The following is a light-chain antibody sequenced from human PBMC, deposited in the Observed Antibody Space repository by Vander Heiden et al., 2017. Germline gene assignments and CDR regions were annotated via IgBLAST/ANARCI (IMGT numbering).Light chain of an antibody. CDR1: QDISNY. J-gene: IGKJ4*01. CDR3: QQYKTYPLT. Sequence: DIQMTQSPSSLSASVGDRVTITCRASQDISNYLAWFQQKPGKATKFLIYAASSLQSGVPSKFSGSGSGTDFTLTISSLQPEDFATYYCQQYKTYPLTFGGGTKVEIK. V-gene: IGKV1-16*02. CDR2: AAS.